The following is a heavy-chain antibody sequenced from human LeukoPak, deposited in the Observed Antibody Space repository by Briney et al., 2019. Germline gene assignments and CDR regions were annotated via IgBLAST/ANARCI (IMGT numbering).Heavy chain of an antibody. J-gene: IGHJ4*02. CDR3: AKGGWVAVTGMDS. CDR2: INTKTGNP. V-gene: IGHV7-4-1*02. D-gene: IGHD6-19*01. CDR1: GYTFTGHA. Sequence: ASVKVSCKASGYTFTGHAMHWVRQAPGQGPEWMGYINTKTGNPTYAQGFTGRFVFSLDTSVSTAYLQISSLKPEDTGVYYCAKGGWVAVTGMDSWGQGTLVTVSS.